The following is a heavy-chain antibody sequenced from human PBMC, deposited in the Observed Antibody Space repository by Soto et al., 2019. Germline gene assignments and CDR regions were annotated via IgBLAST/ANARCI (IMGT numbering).Heavy chain of an antibody. CDR3: ARDTTYYYDSSGYYYNLFDP. D-gene: IGHD3-22*01. J-gene: IGHJ5*02. CDR2: IYSGGST. V-gene: IGHV3-53*01. CDR1: GFTVSSNY. Sequence: GGSLRLSCAASGFTVSSNYMSWVRQAPGKGLEWVSVIYSGGSTYYADSVKGRFTISRDNSKNTLYLQMNSLRAEDTAVYYCARDTTYYYDSSGYYYNLFDPWGQGTLVTVSS.